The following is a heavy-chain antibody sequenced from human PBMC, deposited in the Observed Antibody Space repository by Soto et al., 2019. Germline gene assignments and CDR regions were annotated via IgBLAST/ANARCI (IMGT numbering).Heavy chain of an antibody. CDR3: VKVLGSRDYLIFDY. J-gene: IGHJ4*02. CDR1: GFTFSDYW. V-gene: IGHV3-74*01. D-gene: IGHD4-17*01. CDR2: INSDGSSA. Sequence: GGSLRLSCVASGFTFSDYWMHWVRQAPGKGLVWVSRINSDGSSADYADSVKGRFTVSRDNTKNTLSLQMHSLRADDTAVYYCVKVLGSRDYLIFDYWGQGALVTVSS.